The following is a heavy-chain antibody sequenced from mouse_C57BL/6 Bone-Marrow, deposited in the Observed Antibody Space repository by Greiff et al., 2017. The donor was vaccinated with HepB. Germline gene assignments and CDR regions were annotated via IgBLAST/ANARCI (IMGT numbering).Heavy chain of an antibody. CDR3: ARYGSRPFDY. J-gene: IGHJ2*01. CDR2: IDPSDSYT. Sequence: VKLQQSGAELVMPGASVKLSCKASGYTFTSYWMHWVKQRPGQGLEWIGEIDPSDSYTNYNQKFKGKSTLTVDKSSSTAYMQLSSLTSEDSAVYYCARYGSRPFDYWGQGTTLTVSS. CDR1: GYTFTSYW. V-gene: IGHV1-69*01. D-gene: IGHD1-1*01.